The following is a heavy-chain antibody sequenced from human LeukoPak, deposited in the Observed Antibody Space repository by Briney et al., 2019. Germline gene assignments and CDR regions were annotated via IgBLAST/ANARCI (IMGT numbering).Heavy chain of an antibody. J-gene: IGHJ4*02. CDR3: ARGWDFWSGYYPAYFDY. D-gene: IGHD3-3*01. CDR2: IKQDGSEK. Sequence: GGSLRLSCAASGFTFSSYWMSWVRQAPGKGLEWVANIKQDGSEKYYVDSVKGRFTISRDNAKNSLYLQMNSLRAEDTAVYYRARGWDFWSGYYPAYFDYWGQGTLVTVPS. V-gene: IGHV3-7*01. CDR1: GFTFSSYW.